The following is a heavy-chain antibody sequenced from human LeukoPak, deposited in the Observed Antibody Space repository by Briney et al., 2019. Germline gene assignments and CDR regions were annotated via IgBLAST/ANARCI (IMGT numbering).Heavy chain of an antibody. CDR2: TSSSSSTI. CDR1: GLTFSSYS. J-gene: IGHJ4*02. D-gene: IGHD6-19*01. V-gene: IGHV3-48*02. CDR3: ARDNDRSGWLFDY. Sequence: GGSLRLSCAASGLTFSSYSMNWVRQAPGKGLEWVSYTSSSSSTIYYADSVKGRFTISRDNAKNSLYLQMISLRDEDTAVYYCARDNDRSGWLFDYWGQGTLVTVSS.